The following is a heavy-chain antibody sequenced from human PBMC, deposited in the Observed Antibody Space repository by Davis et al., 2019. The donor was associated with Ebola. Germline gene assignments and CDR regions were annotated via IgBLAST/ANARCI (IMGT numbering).Heavy chain of an antibody. J-gene: IGHJ4*02. Sequence: PSETLSLTCAVYGGSFSGYYWSWIRQPPGKGLEWIGEINHSGSTNYNPSLKSRVTISVDTSKNQFSLKLSSVTAADTAVYYCARGDDWVEGGDYFDYWGQGTLVTVSS. V-gene: IGHV4-34*01. CDR3: ARGDDWVEGGDYFDY. CDR2: INHSGST. CDR1: GGSFSGYY. D-gene: IGHD3-9*01.